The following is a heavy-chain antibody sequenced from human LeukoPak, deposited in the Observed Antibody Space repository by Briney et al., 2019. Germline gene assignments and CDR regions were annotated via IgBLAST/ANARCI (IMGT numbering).Heavy chain of an antibody. CDR3: AREGASSLVRGVIGY. D-gene: IGHD3-10*01. J-gene: IGHJ4*02. Sequence: GGSLRLSCAASGFTFSSYGMHWVRQAPGRGLEWVSVIYNGGTTYYADSVKGRFTISRDHSQNTLYLQMNSLRVEDTAVYYCAREGASSLVRGVIGYWGPGTLVTVSS. CDR1: GFTFSSYG. CDR2: IYNGGTT. V-gene: IGHV3-53*01.